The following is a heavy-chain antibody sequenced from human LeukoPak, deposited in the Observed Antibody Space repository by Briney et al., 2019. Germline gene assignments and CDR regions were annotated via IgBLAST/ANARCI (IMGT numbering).Heavy chain of an antibody. CDR3: ARGYYDLLTGHVVTYYFDY. D-gene: IGHD3-9*01. CDR1: GYTFTNYA. J-gene: IGHJ4*02. V-gene: IGHV1-3*01. Sequence: SVKVSCKASGYTFTNYAVHWVRQAPGQRLEWMGWINAGNGKTNYSQRFQGRVTLTRDTSASTVYMELRSLRSEDTAVYYCARGYYDLLTGHVVTYYFDYWGQGTLVTVSS. CDR2: INAGNGKT.